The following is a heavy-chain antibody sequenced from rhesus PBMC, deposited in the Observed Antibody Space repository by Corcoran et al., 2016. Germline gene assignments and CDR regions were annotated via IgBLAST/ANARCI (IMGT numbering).Heavy chain of an antibody. D-gene: IGHD5-36*02. CDR1: GGSISDRYR. CDR2: IYSSSTST. CDR3: ARGYSYSY. Sequence: QVQLQESGPGVVKPSETLSLTCAVSGGSISDRYRWSWIRQPPGKGLEWIGYIYSSSTSTNVNPPLKSRVTISKDTSKNQFSLKLSSVTTADTAVYYCARGYSYSYWGQGVLVTVSS. V-gene: IGHV4S10*01. J-gene: IGHJ4*01.